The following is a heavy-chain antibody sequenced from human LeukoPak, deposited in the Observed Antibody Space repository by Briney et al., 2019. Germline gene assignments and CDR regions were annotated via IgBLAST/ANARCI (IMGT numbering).Heavy chain of an antibody. CDR3: AREEGFDY. V-gene: IGHV3-48*01. Sequence: PGGSLRLSCAASGFTFSSYNMNWVRQAPGKGLEWVSFISSTSNTIYYADSVKGRFTISRDNAKNPLYLQMNSLRAEDTAAYYCAREEGFDYWGQGNLVTVSS. CDR2: ISSTSNTI. CDR1: GFTFSSYN. J-gene: IGHJ4*02.